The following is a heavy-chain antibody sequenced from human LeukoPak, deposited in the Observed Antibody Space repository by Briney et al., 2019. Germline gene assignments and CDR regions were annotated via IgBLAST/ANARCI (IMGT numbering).Heavy chain of an antibody. CDR1: GGSISSYY. CDR2: IYYSGST. Sequence: PSETLSLTCTVSGGSISSYYWSWIRQPPGKGLEWIGYIYYSGSTNYNPSLKSRVTISVDTSKNQFSLKLSSVTAADTAVYYCARELVYDSSGYYADYYYYYMDVWGKGTTVTVSS. CDR3: ARELVYDSSGYYADYYYYYMDV. J-gene: IGHJ6*03. V-gene: IGHV4-59*01. D-gene: IGHD3-22*01.